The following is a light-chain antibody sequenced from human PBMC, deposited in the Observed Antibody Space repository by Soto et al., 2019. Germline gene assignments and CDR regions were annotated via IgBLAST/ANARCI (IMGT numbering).Light chain of an antibody. CDR1: QSISSSY. J-gene: IGKJ1*01. Sequence: EIVLTQSPGTLSLSPGKRATLSCRASQSISSSYLAWYQQRPGQAPRLLIYGASSRSTGIPDRFSVSGSGTEFTLTISRLEPEDFAVYYCQQYGSSSWTFGQGTKVEIK. CDR3: QQYGSSSWT. CDR2: GAS. V-gene: IGKV3-20*01.